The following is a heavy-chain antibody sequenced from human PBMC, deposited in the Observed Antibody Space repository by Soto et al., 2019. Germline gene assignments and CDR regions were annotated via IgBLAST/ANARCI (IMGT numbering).Heavy chain of an antibody. Sequence: SETLSLTCTVSGGSISSYYWGWIRQPPGEGLEWIGYIYYSGSTNYNPSLKRRVTISVDTSKNQFALKLSSVTATDTAVYDCERISHLYYYGSGSYSRWFDPWGQGTLVTVSS. CDR1: GGSISSYY. J-gene: IGHJ5*02. CDR2: IYYSGST. V-gene: IGHV4-59*12. D-gene: IGHD3-10*01. CDR3: ERISHLYYYGSGSYSRWFDP.